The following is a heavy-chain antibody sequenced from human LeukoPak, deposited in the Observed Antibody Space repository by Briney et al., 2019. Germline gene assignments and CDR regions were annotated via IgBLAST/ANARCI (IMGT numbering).Heavy chain of an antibody. V-gene: IGHV3-23*01. CDR2: ISGSGGST. J-gene: IGHJ4*02. CDR1: GFTFSSYA. CDR3: AKSGLYDFWSGYYKHDYFDY. Sequence: GGSLRLSCAASGFTFSSYAMSWVRQAPGKGLEWVSAISGSGGSTYYADSVKGRFTISRDSSKNTLYLQMNSLRAEDTAVYYCAKSGLYDFWSGYYKHDYFDYWGQGTLVTVSS. D-gene: IGHD3-3*01.